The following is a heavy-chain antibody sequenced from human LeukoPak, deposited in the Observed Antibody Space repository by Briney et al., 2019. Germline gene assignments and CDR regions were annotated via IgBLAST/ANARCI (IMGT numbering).Heavy chain of an antibody. CDR1: GFTFSSYG. J-gene: IGHJ5*02. CDR3: AKADITMVRGVIITEGWFDP. D-gene: IGHD3-10*01. Sequence: GGSLRLSCAASGFTFSSYGMHWVRQAPGKGLEWVAFIRYDGSNKYYADSVKGRFTISRDNSKNTLNLLMNSLRAEDTAVYYCAKADITMVRGVIITEGWFDPWGQGTLVTVSS. CDR2: IRYDGSNK. V-gene: IGHV3-30*02.